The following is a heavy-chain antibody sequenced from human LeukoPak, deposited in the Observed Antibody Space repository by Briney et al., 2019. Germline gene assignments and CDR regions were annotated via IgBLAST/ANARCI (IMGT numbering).Heavy chain of an antibody. CDR2: INPNSGGT. CDR3: ARGGDCYSSENDAFDI. Sequence: GASVKVSCKASGYTFTGYYMHWVRQAPGQGLEWMGWINPNSGGTNYAQKFQGRVNMTRDTSISTAYMELSRLRSDDTAVYYCARGGDCYSSENDAFDIWGQGTMVTVST. D-gene: IGHD2-21*02. CDR1: GYTFTGYY. J-gene: IGHJ3*02. V-gene: IGHV1-2*02.